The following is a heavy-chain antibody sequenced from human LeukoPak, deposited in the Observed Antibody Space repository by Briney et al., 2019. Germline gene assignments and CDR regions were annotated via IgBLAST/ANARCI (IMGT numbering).Heavy chain of an antibody. CDR3: AKEGRGSYYNFDY. CDR2: IYSGGST. V-gene: IGHV3-53*01. CDR1: GFTVSSNY. Sequence: GGSLRLSCAASGFTVSSNYMSWVRQAPGKGLEWVSVIYSGGSTYYADSVKGRFTISRDNSKNSLYLQMNSLRAEDTAIYYCAKEGRGSYYNFDYWGQGTLVTVSS. D-gene: IGHD1-26*01. J-gene: IGHJ4*02.